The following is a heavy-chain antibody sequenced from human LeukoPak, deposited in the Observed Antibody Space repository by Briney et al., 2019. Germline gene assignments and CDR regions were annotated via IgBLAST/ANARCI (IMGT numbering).Heavy chain of an antibody. Sequence: GESPKISCKGSGYSFTNYWIGWVRQMPGKGLEWMGIIYPGDSDAKYSPSFQGQATLSVDKSISTAYLQWSSLKASDTAMYYCARHYTSDYWGQGTLVTVSS. V-gene: IGHV5-51*01. CDR1: GYSFTNYW. CDR3: ARHYTSDY. J-gene: IGHJ4*02. D-gene: IGHD4-11*01. CDR2: IYPGDSDA.